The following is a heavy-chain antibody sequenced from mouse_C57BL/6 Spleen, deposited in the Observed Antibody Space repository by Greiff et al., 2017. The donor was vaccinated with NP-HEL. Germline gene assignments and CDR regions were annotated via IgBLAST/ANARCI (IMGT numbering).Heavy chain of an antibody. D-gene: IGHD2-3*01. CDR3: ARTIDDGYYGGMDY. V-gene: IGHV1-64*01. CDR1: GYTFTSYW. Sequence: QVQLQQPGAELVKPGASVKLSCKASGYTFTSYWMHWVKQRPGQGLEWIGMIHPNSGSTNYNEKFKSKATLTVDKSSSTAYMQLSSLTSEDSAVYYCARTIDDGYYGGMDYWGQGTSVTVSS. J-gene: IGHJ4*01. CDR2: IHPNSGST.